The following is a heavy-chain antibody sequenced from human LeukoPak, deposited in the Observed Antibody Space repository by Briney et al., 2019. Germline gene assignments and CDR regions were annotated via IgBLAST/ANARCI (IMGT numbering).Heavy chain of an antibody. CDR2: IYTSGST. J-gene: IGHJ3*02. CDR1: GGSISSYY. CDR3: ARPTSSGYPDAFYI. D-gene: IGHD3-22*01. V-gene: IGHV4-4*09. Sequence: SETLSLTCTVSGGSISSYYWSWIRQPPGKGLEWIGYIYTSGSTNYNPSLKSRVTISVDTSKNQFSLKLSSVTAADTAVYYCARPTSSGYPDAFYIWGQGTMVTVSS.